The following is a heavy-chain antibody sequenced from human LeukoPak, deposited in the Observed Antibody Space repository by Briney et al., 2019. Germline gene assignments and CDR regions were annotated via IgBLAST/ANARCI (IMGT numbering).Heavy chain of an antibody. CDR2: IYTSGST. J-gene: IGHJ5*02. Sequence: PSETLSLTCTVSGGSISSYYWSWIRQPAGKGLEWIGRIYTSGSTNYNPSLKSRVTMSVGTSKNQFSLKLSSVTAADTAVYYCARDYDFWSGYYTYNWFDPWGQGTLVTVSS. CDR1: GGSISSYY. CDR3: ARDYDFWSGYYTYNWFDP. D-gene: IGHD3-3*01. V-gene: IGHV4-4*07.